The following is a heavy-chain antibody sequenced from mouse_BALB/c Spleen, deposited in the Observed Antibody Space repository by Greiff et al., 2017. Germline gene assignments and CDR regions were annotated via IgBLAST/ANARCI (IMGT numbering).Heavy chain of an antibody. J-gene: IGHJ4*01. CDR3: ARFRGYYYGSSYDAMDY. Sequence: VQLQQSGAELARPGASVKLSCKASGYTFTDYYINWVKQRTGQGLEWIGEIYPGSGNTYYNEKFKGKATLTADKSSSTAYMQLSSLTSEDSAVYFCARFRGYYYGSSYDAMDYWGQGTSVTVSS. V-gene: IGHV1-77*01. CDR1: GYTFTDYY. D-gene: IGHD1-1*01. CDR2: IYPGSGNT.